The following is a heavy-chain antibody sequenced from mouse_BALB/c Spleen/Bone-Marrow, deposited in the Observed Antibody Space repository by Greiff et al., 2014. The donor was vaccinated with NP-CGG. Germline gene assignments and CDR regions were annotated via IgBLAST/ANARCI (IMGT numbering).Heavy chain of an antibody. V-gene: IGHV1-87*01. D-gene: IGHD2-1*01. Sequence: VQLQQSGAELARPGASVKLSCKASGYTFTSYWMQWVKQRPGQGLEWIGAIYPGDGDTRYTQKFKGKATLTADKSSNTAYMQLSSLASEASAVYYCARDGNYPAWFAYWGQGTLVTVSA. CDR2: IYPGDGDT. CDR1: GYTFTSYW. J-gene: IGHJ3*01. CDR3: ARDGNYPAWFAY.